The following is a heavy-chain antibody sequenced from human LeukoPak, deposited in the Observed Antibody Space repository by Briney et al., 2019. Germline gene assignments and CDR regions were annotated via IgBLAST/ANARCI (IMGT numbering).Heavy chain of an antibody. CDR2: ISSSGGTI. CDR1: GFTFSSYE. D-gene: IGHD6-13*01. J-gene: IGHJ6*02. V-gene: IGHV3-48*03. Sequence: GGSLRLSCAASGFTFSSYEMNWVRQAPGKGLEWVSYISSSGGTIYYADSVKGRFTISRDNAKNSLYLQMNSLRAEDTAVYYCARDFFGIAAGLYSMDVWGQGTTVTV. CDR3: ARDFFGIAAGLYSMDV.